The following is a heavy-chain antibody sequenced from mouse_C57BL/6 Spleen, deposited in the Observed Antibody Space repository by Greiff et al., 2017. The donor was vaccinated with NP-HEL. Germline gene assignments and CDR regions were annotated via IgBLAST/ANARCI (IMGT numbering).Heavy chain of an antibody. CDR3: AKIDYGSSYGYFDV. Sequence: VQLQQSGPGLVQPSQSLSITCTVSGFSLTSYGVHWVRQPPGKGLEWLGVIWSGGSTDYNAAFISRLSTSKDNSKSQGFFKMNRLQADDTAIYYCAKIDYGSSYGYFDVWGTGTTVTVSS. J-gene: IGHJ1*03. D-gene: IGHD1-1*01. CDR1: GFSLTSYG. CDR2: IWSGGST. V-gene: IGHV2-4*01.